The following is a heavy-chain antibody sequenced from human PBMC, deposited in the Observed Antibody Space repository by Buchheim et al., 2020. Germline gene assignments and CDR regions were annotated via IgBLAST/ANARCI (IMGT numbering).Heavy chain of an antibody. V-gene: IGHV4-34*01. Sequence: QVQLQQWGTGLLKPSETLSLTCAVYGGSFSTYYWNWIRQPPGKGLEWIGEINHSGTTTYNPSLKSRVTISVDTSKNQFSLKLSSVTAADTAVYYCAIDGYCSGGSCSYWGQGTL. CDR1: GGSFSTYY. CDR2: INHSGTT. CDR3: AIDGYCSGGSCSY. D-gene: IGHD2-15*01. J-gene: IGHJ4*02.